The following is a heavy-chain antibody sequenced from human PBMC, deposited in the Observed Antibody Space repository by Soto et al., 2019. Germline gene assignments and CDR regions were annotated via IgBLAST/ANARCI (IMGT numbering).Heavy chain of an antibody. CDR2: ISSSSSYI. CDR1: GFTFSSYS. V-gene: IGHV3-21*01. Sequence: GGSLRLSCAASGFTFSSYSMNWVRQAPGKGLEWVSSISSSSSYIYYAASLKGRFTISREKAKNSLYLQMNSLRAEDTAVYYCARSVVAASPYWFDPWGQGTMVTVSS. J-gene: IGHJ5*02. D-gene: IGHD2-15*01. CDR3: ARSVVAASPYWFDP.